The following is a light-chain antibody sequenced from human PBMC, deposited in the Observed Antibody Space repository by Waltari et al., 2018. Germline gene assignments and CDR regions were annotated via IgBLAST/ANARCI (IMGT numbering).Light chain of an antibody. CDR2: DVT. J-gene: IGLJ1*01. CDR3: FSYAGKKNYV. Sequence: SRYQREPDKTPRLMFYDVTERPSGAPDRFLGSNSGNPSSLTFSGLQAEDEADYYCFSYAGKKNYVFGSGTKVTAL. V-gene: IGLV2-11*03.